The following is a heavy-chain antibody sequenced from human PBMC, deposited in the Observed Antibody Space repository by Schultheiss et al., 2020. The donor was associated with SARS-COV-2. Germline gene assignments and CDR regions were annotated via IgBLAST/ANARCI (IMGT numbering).Heavy chain of an antibody. J-gene: IGHJ4*02. V-gene: IGHV4-59*01. CDR1: GGSISSYY. D-gene: IGHD5-18*01. CDR2: ISYTGST. CDR3: ARSRNSYGSFDY. Sequence: SETLSLTCTVSGGSISSYYWSWIRQPPRKGLEWIGYISYTGSTNYNPSLKSRVTISVDTSKKQFSLKLSSVTAADTAVYYCARSRNSYGSFDYWGQGTLVTVSS.